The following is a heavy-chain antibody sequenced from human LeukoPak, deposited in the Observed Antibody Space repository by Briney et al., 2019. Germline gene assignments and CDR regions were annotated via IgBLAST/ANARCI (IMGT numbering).Heavy chain of an antibody. CDR1: GFTVGSNY. V-gene: IGHV3-53*01. D-gene: IGHD6-13*01. CDR2: IYSDGRT. J-gene: IGHJ4*02. CDR3: ARSIATPGTHPYYFDY. Sequence: GGSLRLSCAASGFTVGSNYMSWVRQAPEKGLEWVSVIYSDGRTYYADSVKGRFTISRDNSKNTLYLQMNSLRAEDTAVYYCARSIATPGTHPYYFDYWGQGTLVTVSS.